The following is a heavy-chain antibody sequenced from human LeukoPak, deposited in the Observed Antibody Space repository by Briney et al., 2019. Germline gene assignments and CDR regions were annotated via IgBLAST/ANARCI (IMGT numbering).Heavy chain of an antibody. CDR1: GFTFTYYG. CDR3: AKQQIVQGYFQH. V-gene: IGHV3-23*01. Sequence: SGGSLRLSCAASGFTFTYYGMTWVRQAPGKGLEWVSSVSGSDGGTYYADSVKGRFTMSRDTSKNTLFLQMNSLRAEDSAVYYCAKQQIVQGYFQHWGQGTLVTVSS. J-gene: IGHJ1*01. D-gene: IGHD1-26*01. CDR2: VSGSDGGT.